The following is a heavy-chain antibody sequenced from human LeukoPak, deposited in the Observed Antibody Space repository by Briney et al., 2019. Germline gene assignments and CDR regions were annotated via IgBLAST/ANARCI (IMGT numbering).Heavy chain of an antibody. Sequence: PSETLSLTCTASGGSISSYYWSWIRQPPGKGLEWIGYIYYSGSTNYNPSLKSRVTISVDTSKNQFSLKLSSVTAADTAVYYCARGGDSSGYYYPVFDYWGQGTLFTVSS. D-gene: IGHD3-22*01. CDR2: IYYSGST. CDR3: ARGGDSSGYYYPVFDY. V-gene: IGHV4-59*01. J-gene: IGHJ4*02. CDR1: GGSISSYY.